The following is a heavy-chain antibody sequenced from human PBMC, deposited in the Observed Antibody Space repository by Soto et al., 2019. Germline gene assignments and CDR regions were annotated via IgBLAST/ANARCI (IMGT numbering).Heavy chain of an antibody. CDR2: ISYDGGKT. CDR3: AREVRANLNDFGDYEWFDP. V-gene: IGHV3-30*03. Sequence: QVQLVESGGGVVQPGSSLRLSCAAFGFTFSRYGIHWVRQSPSKGLEWVSFISYDGGKTDYVDSVRGRFTVSRDNSKNSLYLQMRSLRAEDTAVYFCAREVRANLNDFGDYEWFDPWGQGTLVTVSS. CDR1: GFTFSRYG. D-gene: IGHD4-17*01. J-gene: IGHJ5*02.